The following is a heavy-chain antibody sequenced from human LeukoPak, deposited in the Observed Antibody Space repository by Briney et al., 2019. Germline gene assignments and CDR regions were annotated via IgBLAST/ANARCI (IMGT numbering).Heavy chain of an antibody. CDR2: ISRNSGSI. CDR1: GFPFVDYA. J-gene: IGHJ4*02. CDR3: AKDNGNDFWSGHFDY. Sequence: GGSLGLSWAASGFPFVDYAMTWVRKPPGRALGGVSGISRNSGSIGYADSVKGRFTISRDNAKNSLYLQMNSLRAEDTALYYCAKDNGNDFWSGHFDYWGQGTLVTVSS. V-gene: IGHV3-9*01. D-gene: IGHD3-3*01.